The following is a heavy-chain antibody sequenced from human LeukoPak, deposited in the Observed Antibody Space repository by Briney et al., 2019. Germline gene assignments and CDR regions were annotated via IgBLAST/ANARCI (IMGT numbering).Heavy chain of an antibody. J-gene: IGHJ4*02. CDR2: INQDGSEE. CDR1: GFTFSHYW. CDR3: VRDGGVSGYDLLDY. Sequence: GGSLRLSCAASGFTFSHYWMTWVRQAPGKGLEWVAHINQDGSEEHYMDSVKARFTISRDNAKNSLSLQMNSLRAEDTAVYYCVRDGGVSGYDLLDYWGQGALVTVSS. D-gene: IGHD5-12*01. V-gene: IGHV3-7*01.